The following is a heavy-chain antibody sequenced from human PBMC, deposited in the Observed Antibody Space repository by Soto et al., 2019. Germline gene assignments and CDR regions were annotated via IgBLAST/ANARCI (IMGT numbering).Heavy chain of an antibody. CDR1: GGTFSSYA. D-gene: IGHD2-21*02. J-gene: IGHJ4*02. Sequence: SLQVYCKSSGGTFSSYAIMWVRQAPGQGLEWMGGIIPIFGTANYAQKSQGRVTITADKSTSTAYMELSSLRSEDTAVYYCARDWAYCGGDCSDYWGQGTLVTVSS. CDR2: IIPIFGTA. V-gene: IGHV1-69*06. CDR3: ARDWAYCGGDCSDY.